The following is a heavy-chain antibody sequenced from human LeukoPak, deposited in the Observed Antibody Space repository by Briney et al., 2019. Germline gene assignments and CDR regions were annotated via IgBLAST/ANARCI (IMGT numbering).Heavy chain of an antibody. Sequence: PGGSLRLSCAASGFTFSNAWMSWVRQAPGKGLEWVGRIKSKTDGGTTDYAAPVKGRFTISRDDSKNTLYLQMNSLKTEDTAVYYCTTDITGIAAHSYYYYHMDVWGKGTTVTVSS. CDR2: IKSKTDGGTT. CDR1: GFTFSNAW. D-gene: IGHD6-13*01. V-gene: IGHV3-15*01. J-gene: IGHJ6*03. CDR3: TTDITGIAAHSYYYYHMDV.